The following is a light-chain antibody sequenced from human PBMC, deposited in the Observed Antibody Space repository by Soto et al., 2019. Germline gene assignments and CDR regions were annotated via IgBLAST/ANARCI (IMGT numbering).Light chain of an antibody. Sequence: DIQMTQSPSSLSASVGDRVTITCRASQSISSYLNWYQQKPGKAPKLLIYAASSLQSGVPSRFSGSGSGTDFTLTISSLQPEDFATYYCQQNNSVPRTFGQGTKVDIK. J-gene: IGKJ2*01. CDR2: AAS. CDR1: QSISSY. CDR3: QQNNSVPRT. V-gene: IGKV1-39*01.